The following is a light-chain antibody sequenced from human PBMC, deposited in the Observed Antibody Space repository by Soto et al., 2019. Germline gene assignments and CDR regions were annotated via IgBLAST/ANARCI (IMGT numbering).Light chain of an antibody. V-gene: IGLV1-40*01. CDR1: SSNIWAGYD. J-gene: IGLJ2*01. Sequence: QLVLTQPPSVSGAPGQRVTISCTGSSSNIWAGYDVHWYQQLPGTAPKLLIYGNSNRPSGVPDRFSGSKSGTSASLAITGLQAEDEADYYCQSYDSSLSGSTVFGGGTKLTVL. CDR3: QSYDSSLSGSTV. CDR2: GNS.